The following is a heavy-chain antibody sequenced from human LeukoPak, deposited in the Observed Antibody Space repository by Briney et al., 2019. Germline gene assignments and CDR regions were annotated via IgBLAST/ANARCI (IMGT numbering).Heavy chain of an antibody. CDR1: GFTFSNYA. D-gene: IGHD4-17*01. CDR2: ISGRGDIT. J-gene: IGHJ4*02. CDR3: AKDLYGDSGFDY. Sequence: PGGSLRLSCAASGFTFSNYAMSWVRQAPGKGLEWVSTISGRGDITYSADSVKGRFTISRDNSKNTLYLQMNRLRAEDTAVYYCAKDLYGDSGFDYWGQGTLVTVSS. V-gene: IGHV3-23*01.